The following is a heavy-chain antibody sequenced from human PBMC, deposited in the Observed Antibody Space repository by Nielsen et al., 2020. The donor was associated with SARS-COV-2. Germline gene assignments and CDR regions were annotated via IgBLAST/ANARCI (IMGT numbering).Heavy chain of an antibody. CDR1: GFTFSTYG. D-gene: IGHD2-15*01. V-gene: IGHV3-30*18. Sequence: GSSLKISCAASGFTFSTYGMHWVRQAPGKGLEWVAAISYDGSNKYYVDSVKGRFTISRDNSKNTLYLQMSSLREEDTAVYYCAKDWTAIVVVPSGGVDYWGQGTLVTVSS. CDR3: AKDWTAIVVVPSGGVDY. J-gene: IGHJ4*02. CDR2: ISYDGSNK.